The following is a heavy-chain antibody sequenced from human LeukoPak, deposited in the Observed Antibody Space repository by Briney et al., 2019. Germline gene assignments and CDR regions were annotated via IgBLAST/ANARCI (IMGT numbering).Heavy chain of an antibody. CDR3: AKDQGTESSYYYGMDV. V-gene: IGHV3-30*18. J-gene: IGHJ6*04. CDR1: GFTFSSNG. Sequence: GGSLRLSCAASGFTFSSNGMHWVRQAPGKGLEWVAVISYDGSNKYYADSVKGRFTISRDNSKNTLYLQMNSLRAEDTAVYYCAKDQGTESSYYYGMDVWGKGTTVTVSS. CDR2: ISYDGSNK. D-gene: IGHD1-7*01.